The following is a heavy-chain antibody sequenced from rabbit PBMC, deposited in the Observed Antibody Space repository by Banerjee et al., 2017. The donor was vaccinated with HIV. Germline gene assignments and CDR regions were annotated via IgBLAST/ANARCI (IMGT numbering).Heavy chain of an antibody. CDR2: IDAGTSGST. V-gene: IGHV1S45*01. J-gene: IGHJ4*01. Sequence: QEQLEESGGDLVKPEGSLTLTCTASGFSFTNKYVMCWVRQAPGKGLEWIACIDAGTSGSTWYATWAKGRFTISKASSTTVTLQMTSLAAADTATYFCARSAGSADYSYDLWGQGTLVTVS. D-gene: IGHD4-2*01. CDR3: ARSAGSADYSYDL. CDR1: GFSFTNKYV.